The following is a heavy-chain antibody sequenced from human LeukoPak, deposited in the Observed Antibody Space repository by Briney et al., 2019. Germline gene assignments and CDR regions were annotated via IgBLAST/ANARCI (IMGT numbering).Heavy chain of an antibody. D-gene: IGHD2-15*01. V-gene: IGHV1-18*01. CDR2: ISSYNGNT. CDR3: ARVTLSEIVVFDI. Sequence: ASVKVSCKASGYTFTSYAITWVRQAPGQGLEWMGWISSYNGNTNYAQKLQGRVSMTTETSTSTAYMELRSLRSDDTAVYYCARVTLSEIVVFDIWGQGTMVTVSS. CDR1: GYTFTSYA. J-gene: IGHJ3*02.